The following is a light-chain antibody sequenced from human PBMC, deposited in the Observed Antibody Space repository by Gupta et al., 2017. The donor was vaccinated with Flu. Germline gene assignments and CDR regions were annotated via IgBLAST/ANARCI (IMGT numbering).Light chain of an antibody. CDR3: CSYAGTYAFV. J-gene: IGLJ1*01. V-gene: IGLV2-11*01. CDR2: DVS. CDR1: SSDVGDYNY. Sequence: QSALTQPRSVSGSPGQSVPASCTGTSSDVGDYNYVSWYQQHPGKAPKLMVYDVSKRPSGVPDRFSGSKSGNTASLTISGLQADDEADYYCCSYAGTYAFVFGTGTKVTVL.